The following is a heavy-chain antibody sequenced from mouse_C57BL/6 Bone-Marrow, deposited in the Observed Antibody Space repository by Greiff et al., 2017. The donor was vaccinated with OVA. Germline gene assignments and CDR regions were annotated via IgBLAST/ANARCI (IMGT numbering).Heavy chain of an antibody. CDR3: TTTVVAIDY. V-gene: IGHV6-6*01. CDR1: GFTFSDAW. J-gene: IGHJ2*01. CDR2: IRNKANNHAT. Sequence: EVKLMESGGGLVQPGGSMKLSCAASGFTFSDAWMYWVRQSPEKGLEWVAAIRNKANNHATYYAESVKGRFTISRDDSKSSVYLQMNSLRAEDTGIYYCTTTVVAIDYWGQGTTLTVSS. D-gene: IGHD1-1*01.